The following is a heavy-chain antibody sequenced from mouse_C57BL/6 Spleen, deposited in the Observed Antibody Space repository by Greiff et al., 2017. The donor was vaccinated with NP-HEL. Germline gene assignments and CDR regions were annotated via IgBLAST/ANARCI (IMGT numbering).Heavy chain of an antibody. CDR3: AKNYGQYAMDY. V-gene: IGHV2-5*01. J-gene: IGHJ4*01. CDR2: IWRGGST. CDR1: GFSLTSYG. D-gene: IGHD1-1*02. Sequence: VKLVESGPGLVQPSQSLSITCTVSGFSLTSYGVHWVRQSPGKGLEWLGVIWRGGSTDYNAAFMSRLSITKDNSKSQVFFKMNSRQADDTAIYYCAKNYGQYAMDYWGQGTSVTVSS.